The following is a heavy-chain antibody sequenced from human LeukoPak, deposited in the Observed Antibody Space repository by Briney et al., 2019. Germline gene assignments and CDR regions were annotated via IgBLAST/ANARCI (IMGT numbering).Heavy chain of an antibody. CDR1: GYNFPIYW. V-gene: IGHV5-51*01. J-gene: IGHJ6*03. D-gene: IGHD6-13*01. CDR3: ARXGAAGXXXXYYMDV. CDR2: IYPDDSNT. Sequence: TGESLKISCQGSGYNFPIYWIGWVRQMPGQGLEWMGIIYPDDSNTIYGPSFQGQVTISADKSINTAYLEWSSLKASDTAIYYCARXGAAGXXXXYYMDVWGKGTTVTVSS.